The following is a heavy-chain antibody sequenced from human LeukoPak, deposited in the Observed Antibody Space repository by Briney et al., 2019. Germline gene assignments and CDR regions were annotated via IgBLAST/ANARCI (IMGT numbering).Heavy chain of an antibody. CDR3: AKWGRYSSGWYTIF. D-gene: IGHD6-19*01. Sequence: PGGSLRLSCAASGFTFSSYAMSWVRQAPGKGLEGVSAISGSGGSTYYADSVKGRFTISRDNSKNTLYLQMNSLRAEDTAVYYCAKWGRYSSGWYTIFWGQGTLVTVSS. CDR1: GFTFSSYA. V-gene: IGHV3-23*01. J-gene: IGHJ4*02. CDR2: ISGSGGST.